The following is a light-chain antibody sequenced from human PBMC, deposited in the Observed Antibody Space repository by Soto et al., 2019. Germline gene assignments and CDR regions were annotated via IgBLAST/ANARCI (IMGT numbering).Light chain of an antibody. Sequence: TQPPSALEISVLAVALSSTGTSSDVGGYNHVSWYQQYPGKAPKLMIYDVTKRPSGVPDRFSGSKSGNTASLTVSGLQAEDEADYYCSSYAGTHVVFGTGTKVTVL. CDR2: DVT. CDR1: SSDVGGYNH. V-gene: IGLV2-8*01. CDR3: SSYAGTHVV. J-gene: IGLJ1*01.